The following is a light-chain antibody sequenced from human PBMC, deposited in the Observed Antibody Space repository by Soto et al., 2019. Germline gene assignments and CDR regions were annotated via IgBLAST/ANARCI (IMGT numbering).Light chain of an antibody. CDR1: SSDVGGYNY. V-gene: IGLV2-8*01. Sequence: QSALTQPPSASGSPGQSVTISCTGTSSDVGGYNYVSWYQQHPGKAPKLMIYDVSKRPSGVPDRFSGFKSGNAASLTVSGLQAEDEADYYCSSYAGSNIYVFGTGTKLTVL. J-gene: IGLJ1*01. CDR2: DVS. CDR3: SSYAGSNIYV.